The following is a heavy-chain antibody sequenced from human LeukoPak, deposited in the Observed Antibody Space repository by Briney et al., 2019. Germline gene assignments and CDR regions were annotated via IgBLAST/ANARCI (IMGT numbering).Heavy chain of an antibody. CDR1: GYTFTSYA. CDR3: ARVQAAMVLIDY. J-gene: IGHJ4*02. Sequence: ASVKVSCKASGYTFTSYAMHWVRQAPGQRREWMGWINAGNGNTKYSQKFQGRVTITRDTSASTAYMELSSLRSEDTAVYYCARVQAAMVLIDYWGQGTLVTVSS. D-gene: IGHD5-18*01. V-gene: IGHV1-3*01. CDR2: INAGNGNT.